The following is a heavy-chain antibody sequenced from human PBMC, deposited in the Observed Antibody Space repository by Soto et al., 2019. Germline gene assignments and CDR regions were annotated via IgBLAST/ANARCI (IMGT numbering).Heavy chain of an antibody. CDR1: GFTFSSYA. Sequence: GGSLRLSCAASGFTFSSYAMHWVRQAPGKGLEWVAVISYDGSNKYYADSVKGRFTISRDNSKNTLYLQMNSLRAEDTAVYYCARDVSNWNYFRWFDPWGQGTLVTVSS. CDR2: ISYDGSNK. CDR3: ARDVSNWNYFRWFDP. D-gene: IGHD1-7*01. V-gene: IGHV3-30-3*01. J-gene: IGHJ5*02.